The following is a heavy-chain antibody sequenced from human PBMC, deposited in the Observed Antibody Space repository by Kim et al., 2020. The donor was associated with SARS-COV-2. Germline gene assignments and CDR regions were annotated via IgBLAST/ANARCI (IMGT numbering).Heavy chain of an antibody. Sequence: ASVKVSCKASGYTFTSYGISWVRQAPGQGLEWMGWISAYNGNTKYAQKLQGRVTMTTDTSTSTAYMELRSLRSDDTAVYYCARGGMRLRWFDAFDIWGQGTMVTVSS. CDR2: ISAYNGNT. CDR1: GYTFTSYG. D-gene: IGHD5-12*01. V-gene: IGHV1-18*01. J-gene: IGHJ3*02. CDR3: ARGGMRLRWFDAFDI.